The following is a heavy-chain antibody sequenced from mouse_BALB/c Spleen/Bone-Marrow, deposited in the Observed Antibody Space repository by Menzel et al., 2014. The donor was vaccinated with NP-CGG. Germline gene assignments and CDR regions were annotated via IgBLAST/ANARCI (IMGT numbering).Heavy chain of an antibody. J-gene: IGHJ4*01. CDR2: IDPYSGGT. Sequence: VQLKQSGPELVKPGASVKVSCKASGYAFTSYNMYWVKQSHGKSLEWIGYIDPYSGGTNYNQKFRGKATLTVDKSSNTAYIHLNSLTSEDSVVYFCARELSRAMDYWGQGTSVTVSS. CDR1: GYAFTSYN. D-gene: IGHD2-12*01. CDR3: ARELSRAMDY. V-gene: IGHV1S135*01.